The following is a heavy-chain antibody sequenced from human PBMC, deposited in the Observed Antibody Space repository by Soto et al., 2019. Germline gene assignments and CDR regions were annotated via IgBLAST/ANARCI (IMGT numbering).Heavy chain of an antibody. CDR1: GCSFSNYE. J-gene: IGHJ4*02. V-gene: IGHV3-48*03. D-gene: IGHD6-13*01. CDR2: ISSGGDTI. Sequence: EMHLVESGGGLVQPGGSLRLSCAASGCSFSNYEMNWVRQAPGKGLEWVAYISSGGDTIHYADSVRGRFTVSRDNARNSLSLQMNTLRVEDTALYYCARDRAAGGYWGQGTLVTVSS. CDR3: ARDRAAGGY.